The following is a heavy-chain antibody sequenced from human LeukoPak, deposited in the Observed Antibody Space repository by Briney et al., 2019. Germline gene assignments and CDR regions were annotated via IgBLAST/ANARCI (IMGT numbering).Heavy chain of an antibody. Sequence: GGSLRLSCAASGFAVRSYTTNWVRQAPGEGLEWVSFISGTSSSIYYADSVKGRFTISRDNAKNSMYLQMNSLRAEDTAVYYCARGGILHWGQGTLVTVSS. CDR1: GFAVRSYT. CDR3: ARGGILH. D-gene: IGHD2-15*01. CDR2: ISGTSSSI. V-gene: IGHV3-21*01. J-gene: IGHJ4*02.